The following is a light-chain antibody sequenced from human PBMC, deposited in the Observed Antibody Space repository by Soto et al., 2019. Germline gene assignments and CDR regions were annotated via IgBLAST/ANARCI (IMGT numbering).Light chain of an antibody. J-gene: IGLJ2*01. CDR2: RNN. V-gene: IGLV1-47*01. CDR1: SSNIGSNY. Sequence: QSVLTQPPSASGTPGQRVTISCSGSSSNIGSNYVYWYQQLPGTAPKLLIYRNNQRPSGVPDRFSGSKSGTSASLAISGRRSEDEADYYCAAWYDSLSGVVFGGGTKVTVL. CDR3: AAWYDSLSGVV.